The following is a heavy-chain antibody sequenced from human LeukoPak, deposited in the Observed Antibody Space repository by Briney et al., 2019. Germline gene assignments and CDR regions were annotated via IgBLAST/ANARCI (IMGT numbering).Heavy chain of an antibody. D-gene: IGHD5-12*01. J-gene: IGHJ4*02. CDR1: AFTVSSNY. CDR3: AKGGDNGYSGYDLVY. V-gene: IGHV3-53*04. Sequence: SGGSLRLSCAASAFTVSSNYMSWVRQAPGKGLEWVSVIYSGGSTYYADSVKGRFTISRHNSKNTLYLQMNSLRAEDTAVYYCAKGGDNGYSGYDLVYWGQGTLVTVSS. CDR2: IYSGGST.